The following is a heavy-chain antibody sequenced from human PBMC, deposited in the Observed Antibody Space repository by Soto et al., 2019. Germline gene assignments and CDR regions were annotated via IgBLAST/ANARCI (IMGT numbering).Heavy chain of an antibody. CDR3: ARADSSSWYPPWDAFDI. Sequence: QVQLVQSGAEVKKPGSSVKVSCKASGGTFSSYAISWVRQAPGQGLEWMGGIIPIFGTANYAQKFQGRVTITADKSTSTAYMELSSLRSADTAVYYCARADSSSWYPPWDAFDIWGHVTMVTVSS. V-gene: IGHV1-69*06. CDR2: IIPIFGTA. D-gene: IGHD6-13*01. J-gene: IGHJ3*02. CDR1: GGTFSSYA.